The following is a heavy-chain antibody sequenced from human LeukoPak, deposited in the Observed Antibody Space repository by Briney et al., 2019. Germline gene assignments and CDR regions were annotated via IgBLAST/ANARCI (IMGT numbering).Heavy chain of an antibody. V-gene: IGHV4-4*07. CDR1: GGSISSYY. D-gene: IGHD3-22*01. CDR3: ARVSRTLGSSGYYDY. Sequence: SETLSLTCTVSGGSISSYYWSWIRQPAGKGLEWIGRIYTSGSTNYNPSLKSRVTTSVDTSKNQFSLKLSSVTAADTAVYYCARVSRTLGSSGYYDYWGQGTLVTVSS. CDR2: IYTSGST. J-gene: IGHJ4*02.